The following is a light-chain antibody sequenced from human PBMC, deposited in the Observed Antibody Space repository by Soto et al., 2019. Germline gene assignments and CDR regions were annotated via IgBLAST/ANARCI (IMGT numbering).Light chain of an antibody. CDR2: EVS. Sequence: QSGLTQPASVSGSPGQSITISCTGTSSDVGGYNYVSWYQQHPGKAPKLMIYEVSNRPSGVSNRFSGSKSGNTASLTISGLQAEDEADYYCSSYTSSSTLFGGGTQLTVL. CDR3: SSYTSSSTL. J-gene: IGLJ2*01. V-gene: IGLV2-14*01. CDR1: SSDVGGYNY.